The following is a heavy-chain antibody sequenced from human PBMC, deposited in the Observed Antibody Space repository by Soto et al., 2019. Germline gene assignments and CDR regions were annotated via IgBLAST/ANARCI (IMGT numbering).Heavy chain of an antibody. CDR1: GFTFSSYA. D-gene: IGHD6-6*01. CDR3: AKRSSSSTFDY. J-gene: IGHJ4*02. V-gene: IGHV3-23*01. Sequence: EVQLLESGGGLVQPGESLRLSCAASGFTFSSYAMSWVRQAPGKGLEWVSVISGSDDSTYYADSVKGRFTISRDNSKNTLYLQMNSLRAEDTAGHYCAKRSSSSTFDYWGQGTLVTVSS. CDR2: ISGSDDST.